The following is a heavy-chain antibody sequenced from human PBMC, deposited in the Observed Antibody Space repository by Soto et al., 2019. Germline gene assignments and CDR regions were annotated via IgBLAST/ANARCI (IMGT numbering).Heavy chain of an antibody. J-gene: IGHJ6*04. D-gene: IGHD5-12*01. CDR3: SQSIVATIGGGYYYGLDV. CDR2: IKSKTDGGTT. Sequence: GGSLRLSCAASGFTFSNAWMSWVRQASGKGLEWVGRIKSKTDGGTTDYAAPVKGRFTISRDDSKNTLYLQMNSLKTEDTAVYYCSQSIVATIGGGYYYGLDVWRELPTVPLSS. V-gene: IGHV3-15*01. CDR1: GFTFSNAW.